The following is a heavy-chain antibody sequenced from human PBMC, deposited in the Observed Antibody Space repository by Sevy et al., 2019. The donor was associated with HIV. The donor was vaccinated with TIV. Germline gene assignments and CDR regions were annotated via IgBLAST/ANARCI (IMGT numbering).Heavy chain of an antibody. Sequence: GGSLRLSCTASGFTFTTHGMHWVRQAPGKGLEWVAVISYHGRNKFYGSSVEGRFTISRDNSKKTLYLQMNSLTTEDTAVYYCARECTWSHGMDVWGQGTMVTVSS. CDR1: GFTFTTHG. V-gene: IGHV3-30*03. CDR2: ISYHGRNK. J-gene: IGHJ6*02. CDR3: ARECTWSHGMDV.